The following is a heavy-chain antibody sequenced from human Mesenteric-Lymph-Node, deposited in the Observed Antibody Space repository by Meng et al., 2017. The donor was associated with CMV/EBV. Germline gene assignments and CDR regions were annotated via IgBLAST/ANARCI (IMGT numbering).Heavy chain of an antibody. CDR2: ISWNGARI. D-gene: IGHD2-15*01. CDR1: FDNYG. CDR3: ARAAGYCSGGSCLALAFDY. J-gene: IGHJ4*02. V-gene: IGHV3-20*03. Sequence: FDNYGMIWARQVPWKGLEWVAGISWNGARIGYADSVKGRFTISRDNAENSLHLQMNSLRAEDTALYYCARAAGYCSGGSCLALAFDYWGQGTLVTVSS.